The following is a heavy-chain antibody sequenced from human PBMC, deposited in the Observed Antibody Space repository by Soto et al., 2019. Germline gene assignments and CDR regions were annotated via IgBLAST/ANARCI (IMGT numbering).Heavy chain of an antibody. CDR1: GDSVSSNSAA. CDR3: ARVFRDDCGRYYNYCMDV. D-gene: IGHD1-1*01. CDR2: TYYRSKWYN. Sequence: SQTLSLTCAISGDSVSSNSAAWNWIRQSPSRGLEWLGRTYYRSKWYNDYAVSVKSRITINPDTSKNQFSLQLNSVTPEDTAVYYCARVFRDDCGRYYNYCMDVLGQGTTVTVSS. V-gene: IGHV6-1*01. J-gene: IGHJ6*02.